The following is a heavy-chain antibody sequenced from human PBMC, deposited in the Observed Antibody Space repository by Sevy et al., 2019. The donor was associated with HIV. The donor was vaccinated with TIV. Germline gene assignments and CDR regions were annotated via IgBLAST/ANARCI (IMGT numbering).Heavy chain of an antibody. Sequence: GGSLRLSCAASGFTFDDYAMHWVRQAPGKGLEWVSGISWNSGSIGYADSVKGRFTISRDNAKNSLYLQMNSRRAEDTALYYCAKGGVTLQGRYYGMDVWGQGTTVTVSS. CDR2: ISWNSGSI. V-gene: IGHV3-9*01. D-gene: IGHD3-16*01. J-gene: IGHJ6*02. CDR3: AKGGVTLQGRYYGMDV. CDR1: GFTFDDYA.